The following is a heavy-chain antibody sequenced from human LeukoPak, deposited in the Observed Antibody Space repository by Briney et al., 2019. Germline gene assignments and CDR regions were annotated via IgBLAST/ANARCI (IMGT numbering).Heavy chain of an antibody. Sequence: SETLSLTCAVYGGSFSGYYWSWIRQPPGKGLEWIGEINHRGSTNYNPSLKSRVTISVDTSKNQFSLKLSSVTAADTAVYYCARGRGYVWGSYSDYWGQGTLVTVSS. D-gene: IGHD3-16*01. J-gene: IGHJ4*02. CDR1: GGSFSGYY. CDR2: INHRGST. V-gene: IGHV4-34*01. CDR3: ARGRGYVWGSYSDY.